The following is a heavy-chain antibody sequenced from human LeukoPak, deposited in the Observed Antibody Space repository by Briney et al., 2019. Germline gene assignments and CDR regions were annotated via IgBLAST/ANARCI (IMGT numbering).Heavy chain of an antibody. CDR3: ARRPSMIDYYGMDV. CDR2: ISAYNGNT. D-gene: IGHD3-22*01. Sequence: GASVKVSCKASAYTFSRYGITWVRQAPGQGLEWMGWISAYNGNTNYAQKLQGRLTMTTDTSTSTAYMELWSLRSDDTAVYYCARRPSMIDYYGMDVWGQGTTVTVSS. CDR1: AYTFSRYG. J-gene: IGHJ6*02. V-gene: IGHV1-18*01.